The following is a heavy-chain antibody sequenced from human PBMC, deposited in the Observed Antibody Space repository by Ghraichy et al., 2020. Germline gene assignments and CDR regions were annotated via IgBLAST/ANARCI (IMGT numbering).Heavy chain of an antibody. D-gene: IGHD2-15*01. CDR1: GYTFTSYG. CDR3: ARSMVAATALYYGMDV. Sequence: ASVKVSCKASGYTFTSYGISWVRQAPGQGLEWMGWISAYNGNTNYAQKLQGRVTMTTDTSTSTAYMELRSLRSDDTAVYYCARSMVAATALYYGMDVWGQGTTVTVSS. CDR2: ISAYNGNT. J-gene: IGHJ6*02. V-gene: IGHV1-18*04.